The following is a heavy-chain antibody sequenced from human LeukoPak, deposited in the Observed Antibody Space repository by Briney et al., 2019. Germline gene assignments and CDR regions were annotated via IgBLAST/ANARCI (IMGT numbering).Heavy chain of an antibody. CDR1: GFTFSSYA. CDR3: ATHRHSSSWYAEPDLVN. J-gene: IGHJ4*02. Sequence: PGGSLRLSCAASGFTFSSYAMSWVRQAPGKGLEWVSAISGRGGSTYYADSVKGRFTISRDNSKNTLYLQMNSLRAEDTAVYYCATHRHSSSWYAEPDLVNWGQGTLVTVSS. CDR2: ISGRGGST. V-gene: IGHV3-23*01. D-gene: IGHD6-13*01.